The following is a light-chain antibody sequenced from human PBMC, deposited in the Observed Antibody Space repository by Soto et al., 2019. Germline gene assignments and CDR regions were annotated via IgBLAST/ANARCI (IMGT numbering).Light chain of an antibody. Sequence: DIQMTQSPSTLSASLGDRVTITCRASQSISTYLAWYQRKPGKAPTLLIYKASSLDSGVSPRFSGSGSGTEFTLTINSLQADDVATYYCQQYHSYSWTFGQGTKVEIK. CDR1: QSISTY. CDR2: KAS. V-gene: IGKV1-5*03. CDR3: QQYHSYSWT. J-gene: IGKJ1*01.